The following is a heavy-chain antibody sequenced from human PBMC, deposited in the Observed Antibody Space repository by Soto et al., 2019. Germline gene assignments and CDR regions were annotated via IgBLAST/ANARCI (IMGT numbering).Heavy chain of an antibody. D-gene: IGHD5-12*01. CDR3: ARDSGYDAATLEY. J-gene: IGHJ4*02. CDR2: ISGSSSSI. Sequence: EVQLVESGGGLVKPGGSLRLSCAASGFTFSTYSMYWVRQAPGKGPEWVSSISGSSSSIYYADSLKGRFTISRDNAKSSLYLQMNSLRAEDTAVYFCARDSGYDAATLEYWGQGTLVTVSS. CDR1: GFTFSTYS. V-gene: IGHV3-21*01.